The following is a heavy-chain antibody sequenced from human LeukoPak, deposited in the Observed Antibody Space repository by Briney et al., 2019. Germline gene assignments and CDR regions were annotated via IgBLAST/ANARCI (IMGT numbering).Heavy chain of an antibody. D-gene: IGHD3-3*01. V-gene: IGHV4-34*01. J-gene: IGHJ6*02. CDR2: INHSGST. CDR1: GGSFSGYY. Sequence: SETLSLTCAVYGGSFSGYYWSWIRQPPGKGLEWIGEINHSGSTNNNPSLKSRVTISVDTSKNQFSLKLSSVTAADTAVYYCARVLRGFLEWRYYYYGMDVWGQGTTVTVSS. CDR3: ARVLRGFLEWRYYYYGMDV.